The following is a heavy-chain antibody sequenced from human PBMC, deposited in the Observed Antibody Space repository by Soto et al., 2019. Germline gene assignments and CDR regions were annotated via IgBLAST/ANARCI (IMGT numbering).Heavy chain of an antibody. D-gene: IGHD1-26*01. CDR2: IIPIFGTA. CDR1: GGTFSSYS. CDR3: ARDGGRDSGGIDY. J-gene: IGHJ4*02. Sequence: QVQLVQSGAEVKKPGSSVKVSCKASGGTFSSYSINWVRQAPGQGLEWMGEIIPIFGTANYAQKFQGRVTITAYESTSISYMELSSLRSEDTAVYYCARDGGRDSGGIDYWGQGTLVTVSS. V-gene: IGHV1-69*01.